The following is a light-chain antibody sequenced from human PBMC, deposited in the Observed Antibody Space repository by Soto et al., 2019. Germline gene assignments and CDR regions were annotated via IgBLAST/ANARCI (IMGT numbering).Light chain of an antibody. CDR3: SSYTTSNTRQIV. Sequence: LTQPASASGSPGQSITISCTGTSSDVGGYNYVSWYQHHPGKAPKLMIFDVSNRPSGVSNRFSGSKSGNTASLTISGLQPEDEADYYCSSYTTSNTRQIVFGTGTKVTVL. CDR1: SSDVGGYNY. J-gene: IGLJ1*01. V-gene: IGLV2-14*03. CDR2: DVS.